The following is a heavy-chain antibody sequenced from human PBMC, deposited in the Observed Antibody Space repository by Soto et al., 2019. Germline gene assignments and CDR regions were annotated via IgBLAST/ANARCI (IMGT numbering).Heavy chain of an antibody. CDR1: GGTFSTYT. V-gene: IGHV1-69*12. CDR3: TRYLYCFVSSAYYGHNWFDA. J-gene: IGHJ5*02. CDR2: IIPMFGTT. D-gene: IGHD3-22*01. Sequence: QVQLVQSGAEVKKPGSSVKVSCKASGGTFSTYTMSWVRQAPGQGLEWMGGIIPMFGTTTYAENFQGRLTITAAESTTTAYMELTSLRSEDTAVYYCTRYLYCFVSSAYYGHNWFDAWGQGTRVTVSS.